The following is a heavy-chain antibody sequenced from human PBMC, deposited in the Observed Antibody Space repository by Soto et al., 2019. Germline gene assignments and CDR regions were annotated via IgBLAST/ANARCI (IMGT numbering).Heavy chain of an antibody. CDR3: AHRRGKRNGFRYSSSSTPIDY. J-gene: IGHJ4*02. CDR1: GFSLSTSGVG. D-gene: IGHD6-6*01. V-gene: IGHV2-5*02. Sequence: ASGPTLVNPTQTLTLTCTFSGFSLSTSGVGVGWIRQPPGKALEWLALIYWDDDKRYSPSLKSRLTITKDTSKNQVVLTMTNMDPVDTATYYCAHRRGKRNGFRYSSSSTPIDYWGQGTLVTVSS. CDR2: IYWDDDK.